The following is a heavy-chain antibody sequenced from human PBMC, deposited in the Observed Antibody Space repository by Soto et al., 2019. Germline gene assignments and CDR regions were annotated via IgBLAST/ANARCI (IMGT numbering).Heavy chain of an antibody. V-gene: IGHV4-59*08. D-gene: IGHD2-21*01. CDR2: IHHSGST. CDR3: ARQGFGQLHGLVDV. J-gene: IGHJ6*02. CDR1: GGSITSHY. Sequence: PSETLSLTCSVSGGSITSHYCSWFRQPPGKGLEWIGYIHHSGSTSYNPSLKSRVTMSVDTSKNHFSLKVNSVTAADTALYYCARQGFGQLHGLVDVWGPGTTVT.